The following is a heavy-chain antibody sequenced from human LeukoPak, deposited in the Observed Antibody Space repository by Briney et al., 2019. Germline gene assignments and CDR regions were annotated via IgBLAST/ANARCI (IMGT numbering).Heavy chain of an antibody. CDR2: ISAYNGNT. V-gene: IGHV1-18*01. CDR1: GYTFTSYG. Sequence: GASVKVSCKASGYTFTSYGISWVRQAPGQGLEWMGWISAYNGNTNYAQKLQGRVTMTTDTSTSTAYMELRSLRSDDTAVYYCARETYYYDSSGHSYFDYWGQGTLVTVSS. CDR3: ARETYYYDSSGHSYFDY. J-gene: IGHJ4*02. D-gene: IGHD3-22*01.